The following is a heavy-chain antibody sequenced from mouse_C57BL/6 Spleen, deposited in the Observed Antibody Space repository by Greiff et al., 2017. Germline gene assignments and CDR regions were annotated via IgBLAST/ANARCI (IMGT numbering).Heavy chain of an antibody. CDR2: IYPRSGNT. CDR1: GYTFTSYG. V-gene: IGHV1-81*01. J-gene: IGHJ2*01. Sequence: QVQLKQSGAELARPGASVKLSCKASGYTFTSYGISWVKQRTGQGLEWIGEIYPRSGNTYYNEKFKGKATLTADKSSSTAYMELRSLTSEDSAVYFCARGEGSGYVGYWGQGTTLTVSS. CDR3: ARGEGSGYVGY. D-gene: IGHD3-2*02.